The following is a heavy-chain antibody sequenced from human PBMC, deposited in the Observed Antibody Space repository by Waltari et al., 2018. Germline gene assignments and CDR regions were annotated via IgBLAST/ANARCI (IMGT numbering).Heavy chain of an antibody. CDR1: GGNVSRYA. V-gene: IGHV1-69*01. D-gene: IGHD6-19*01. CDR2: IIPIFGTA. Sequence: QVQLVQSGAEVKKPGSSVKVSCKASGGNVSRYAISRVRQAPGQGLEWMGGIIPIFGTANYAQKFQGRVTITADESTSTAYMELSSLRSEDTAVYYCAKYDSSGWYGAGWYFDLWGRGTLVTVSS. J-gene: IGHJ2*01. CDR3: AKYDSSGWYGAGWYFDL.